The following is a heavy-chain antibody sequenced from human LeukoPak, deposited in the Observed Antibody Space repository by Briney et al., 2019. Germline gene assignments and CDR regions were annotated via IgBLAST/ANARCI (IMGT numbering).Heavy chain of an antibody. J-gene: IGHJ4*02. V-gene: IGHV4-59*01. D-gene: IGHD3-3*01. CDR3: ARQSTAWSGPDY. Sequence: SETLSLTCTVSGGSISSYYWSWIRQPPGKGLEWIGYIYYSGSTNYNPSLKSRVTISVDTSKNQFSLKLSSVTAADTAVYYCARQSTAWSGPDYWGQGTLVTVSS. CDR1: GGSISSYY. CDR2: IYYSGST.